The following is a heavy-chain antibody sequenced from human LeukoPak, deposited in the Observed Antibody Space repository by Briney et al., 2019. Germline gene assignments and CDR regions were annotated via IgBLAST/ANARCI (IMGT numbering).Heavy chain of an antibody. CDR3: ARGGDIVVVPAAMRYFDY. J-gene: IGHJ4*02. D-gene: IGHD2-2*01. CDR2: IIPIFGTA. V-gene: IGHV1-69*13. CDR1: GGTFSSYA. Sequence: SVKVSCRASGGTFSSYAISWVRQAPGQGLEWMGGIIPIFGTANYAQKFQGRVTITADESTSTAHMELSSLRSEDTAVYCCARGGDIVVVPAAMRYFDYWGQGTLVTVSS.